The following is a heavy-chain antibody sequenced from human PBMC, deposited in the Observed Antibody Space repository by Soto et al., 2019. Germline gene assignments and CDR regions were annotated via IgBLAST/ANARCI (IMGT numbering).Heavy chain of an antibody. CDR2: IYHTGST. J-gene: IGHJ4*02. CDR1: GGSISSGGYY. D-gene: IGHD6-19*01. CDR3: ARAKQWLAPFDY. V-gene: IGHV4-31*02. Sequence: QVQLQESGSGLVKPSQTLSLSCAVSGGSISSGGYYWSWIRQHPGKGLEWIGYIYHTGSTKYKPSLRSRVNISVDTSENHFSLKLSSVTAADTAVYYCARAKQWLAPFDYWGQEILVTVSS.